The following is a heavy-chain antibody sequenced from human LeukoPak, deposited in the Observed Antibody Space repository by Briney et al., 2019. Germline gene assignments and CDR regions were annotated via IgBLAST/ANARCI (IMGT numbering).Heavy chain of an antibody. CDR3: ARADTAMADFDY. J-gene: IGHJ4*02. Sequence: SETLSLTCAVSGYSISSGYYWGWIRQPPGKGLGWIGSIYHSGSTYYNPSLKSRVTISVDTSKNHFSLKLSSVSAADTAVYYCARADTAMADFDYWGQGTLVTVSS. V-gene: IGHV4-38-2*01. CDR1: GYSISSGYY. CDR2: IYHSGST. D-gene: IGHD5-18*01.